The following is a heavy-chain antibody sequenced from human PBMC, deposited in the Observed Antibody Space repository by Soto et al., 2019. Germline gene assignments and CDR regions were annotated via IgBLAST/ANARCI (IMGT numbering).Heavy chain of an antibody. V-gene: IGHV1-69*13. Sequence: SVKVSCKASGGTFSSYAISWVRQAPGQGLEWMGGIIPIFGTANYAQKFQGRVTITADESTSTAYMELSSLRSEDTAVYYCASSRTMVRGVFDYWGQGTLVTVSS. D-gene: IGHD3-10*01. CDR1: GGTFSSYA. CDR3: ASSRTMVRGVFDY. J-gene: IGHJ4*02. CDR2: IIPIFGTA.